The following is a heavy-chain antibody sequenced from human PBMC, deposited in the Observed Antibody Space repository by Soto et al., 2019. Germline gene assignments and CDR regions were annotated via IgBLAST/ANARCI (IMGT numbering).Heavy chain of an antibody. CDR2: IYYSGST. D-gene: IGHD3-9*01. CDR3: ASQGGYYDILTGYEEGY. J-gene: IGHJ4*02. Sequence: QLQLQESGPGLVKPSETLSLTCTVSGGSISSSSYYWGWIRQPPGKGLEWIGSIYYSGSTYYNPSLKSRVTISVDTSKNQFSLKLSSVTAADTAVYYCASQGGYYDILTGYEEGYWGQGTLVTVSS. V-gene: IGHV4-39*01. CDR1: GGSISSSSYY.